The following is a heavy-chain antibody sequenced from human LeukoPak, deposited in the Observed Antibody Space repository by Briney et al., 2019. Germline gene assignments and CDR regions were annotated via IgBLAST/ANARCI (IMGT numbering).Heavy chain of an antibody. CDR1: GFTFSSYA. V-gene: IGHV3-23*01. CDR3: AKDPTASNLFPMGGYYYYGMDV. D-gene: IGHD2-21*01. J-gene: IGHJ6*02. CDR2: ISGSGGST. Sequence: PGGSLRLSCAASGFTFSSYAMSWVRQAPGKGLEWVSAISGSGGSTYYADSVKGRFTISRDNSKNTLYLQMNSLRAEDTAVYYCAKDPTASNLFPMGGYYYYGMDVWGQGTTVTVSS.